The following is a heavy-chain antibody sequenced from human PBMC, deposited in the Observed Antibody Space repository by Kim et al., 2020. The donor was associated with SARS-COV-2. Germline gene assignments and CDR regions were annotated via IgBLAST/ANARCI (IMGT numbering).Heavy chain of an antibody. J-gene: IGHJ5*02. CDR3: VRYRRLRIAAAFDP. D-gene: IGHD6-13*01. V-gene: IGHV3-21*01. Sequence: ADSVKGRYTISRDNAKNSLYLQMTFLGAGDTAVYYCVRYRRLRIAAAFDPWGQGTLVTVSS.